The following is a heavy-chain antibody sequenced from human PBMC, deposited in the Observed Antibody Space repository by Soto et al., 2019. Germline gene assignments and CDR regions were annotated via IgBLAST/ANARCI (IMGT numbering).Heavy chain of an antibody. CDR2: ISAYNGNT. CDR3: ARGDDFWSGYYQSKGMDV. CDR1: GYTFTSYG. Sequence: ASVKVSCKASGYTFTSYGISWVRQAPGQGLEWMGWISAYNGNTNYAQKLQGRVTMTTDTSTSTAYMELRSLRSGDTAVYYCARGDDFWSGYYQSKGMDVWGQGTTVTVSS. D-gene: IGHD3-3*01. J-gene: IGHJ6*02. V-gene: IGHV1-18*01.